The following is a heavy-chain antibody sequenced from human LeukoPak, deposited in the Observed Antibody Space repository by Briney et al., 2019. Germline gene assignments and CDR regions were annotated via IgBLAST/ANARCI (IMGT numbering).Heavy chain of an antibody. Sequence: GGSLRLSCAASGFTFSSYWMHWLRQAPGKGLMWVSRINSDGSSTSYADSVKGRFTISRDNAKNTLYLQMNSLRAEDTAVFYCARVGQAGYVGYPLDYRGQGTLVTVSS. D-gene: IGHD5-12*01. V-gene: IGHV3-74*01. J-gene: IGHJ4*02. CDR1: GFTFSSYW. CDR2: INSDGSST. CDR3: ARVGQAGYVGYPLDY.